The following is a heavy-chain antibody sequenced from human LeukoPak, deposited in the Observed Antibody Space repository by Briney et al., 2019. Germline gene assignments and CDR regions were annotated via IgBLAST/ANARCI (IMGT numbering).Heavy chain of an antibody. Sequence: TSETLSLTCTVSGGSISSYYWSWIRQPPEKGLEWIGYIYYSGSTNYNPSLKSRVTISVDTSKNQFSLKLSSVTAADTAVYYCARGSFDYGDYAGGFHFDYWGQGTLVTVSS. CDR2: IYYSGST. V-gene: IGHV4-59*01. J-gene: IGHJ4*02. CDR1: GGSISSYY. D-gene: IGHD4-17*01. CDR3: ARGSFDYGDYAGGFHFDY.